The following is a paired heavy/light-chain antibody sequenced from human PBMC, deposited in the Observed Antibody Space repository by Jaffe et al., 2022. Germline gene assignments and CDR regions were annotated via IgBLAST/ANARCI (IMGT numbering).Heavy chain of an antibody. CDR1: GFTFERFA. CDR3: TRYSGSSVDY. D-gene: IGHD5-12*01. J-gene: IGHJ4*02. V-gene: IGHV3-49*03. Sequence: EVQVVQSGGGLVQPGQSLRLSCTASGFTFERFAMSWFRQAPGKGLEWIGFIRGKVYGETKEYAASVRGRFAISKDDSKTVAYLQMTSLKTEDTAVYYCTRYSGSSVDYWGQGTLVTVSS. CDR2: IRGKVYGETK.
Light chain of an antibody. CDR1: QSLVHSDGDTY. CDR2: KIS. CDR3: MQATQFPWT. Sequence: DIVMTQTPLSSPVTLGQPASISCRSSQSLVHSDGDTYLSWLQQRPGQPPRLLIYKISNRFSGVPDRFSGSGAGTDFTLKISRVETEDVGVYYCMQATQFPWTFGQGTKVEIK. V-gene: IGKV2-24*01. J-gene: IGKJ1*01.